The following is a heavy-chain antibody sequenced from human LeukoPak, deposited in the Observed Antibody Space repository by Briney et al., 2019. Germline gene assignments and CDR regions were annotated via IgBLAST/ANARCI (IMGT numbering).Heavy chain of an antibody. Sequence: GASVKVSCKASGYTFTSYGISWVGQAPGQGLEWMGWISAYNGNTNYAQKLQGRVTMTTDTSTGTAYMELRSLRSDDTAVYYCARDYTAGELDYCGQGTLVTVSS. D-gene: IGHD7-27*01. CDR3: ARDYTAGELDY. V-gene: IGHV1-18*01. CDR2: ISAYNGNT. CDR1: GYTFTSYG. J-gene: IGHJ4*02.